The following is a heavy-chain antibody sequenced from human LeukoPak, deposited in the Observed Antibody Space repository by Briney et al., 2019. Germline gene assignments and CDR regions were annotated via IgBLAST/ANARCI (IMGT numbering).Heavy chain of an antibody. D-gene: IGHD2-2*01. J-gene: IGHJ3*02. Sequence: SETLSLTCTVSVGSMSSYYWNWMRQPPGKGLEWIGWIYNSVITNYNPSLKSRVTISVDTTKSQFSLKLRSVTAANTAVYYCAREVRGAFDIWGQETMVTVSS. CDR1: VGSMSSYY. CDR3: AREVRGAFDI. CDR2: IYNSVIT. V-gene: IGHV4-59*01.